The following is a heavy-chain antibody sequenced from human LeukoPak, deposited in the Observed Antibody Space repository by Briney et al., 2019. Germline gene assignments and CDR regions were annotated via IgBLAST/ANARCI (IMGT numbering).Heavy chain of an antibody. Sequence: GGSLRLSCAASGFTFSSYAMHWVRQAPGKGLEWVAVISYDGSNKYYADSVKGRFTISRDNSNNTLYLQMNSLRAEDTAVYYCALRASTNIPGYWGQGTLVTVSS. V-gene: IGHV3-30-3*01. J-gene: IGHJ4*02. CDR3: ALRASTNIPGY. D-gene: IGHD2/OR15-2a*01. CDR2: ISYDGSNK. CDR1: GFTFSSYA.